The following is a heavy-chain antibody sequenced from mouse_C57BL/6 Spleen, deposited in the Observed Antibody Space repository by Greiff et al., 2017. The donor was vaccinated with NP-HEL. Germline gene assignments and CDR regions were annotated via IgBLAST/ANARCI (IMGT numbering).Heavy chain of an antibody. J-gene: IGHJ1*03. CDR2: ISSGGDYI. D-gene: IGHD2-4*01. CDR3: TSCYYDYDWYFDV. CDR1: GFTFSSYA. V-gene: IGHV5-9-1*02. Sequence: EVNVVESGEGLVKPGGSLKLSCAASGFTFSSYAMSWVRQTPEKRLEWVAYISSGGDYIYYADTVKGRFTISRDNARNTLYLQMSSLKSEDTAMYYCTSCYYDYDWYFDVWGTGTTVTVSS.